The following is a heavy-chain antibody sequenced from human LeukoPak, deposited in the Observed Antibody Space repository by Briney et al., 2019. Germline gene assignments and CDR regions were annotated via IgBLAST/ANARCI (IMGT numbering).Heavy chain of an antibody. CDR2: IYYSGST. CDR1: GGSISSYY. J-gene: IGHJ3*02. Sequence: EPSETLSLTCTVSGGSISSYYWSWIRQPPGKGLEWIGYIYYSGSTNHNPSLKSRVYMSVSTSKNQFSLNLISVSAADTAVYYCAGGGGFLTGDDAFDIWGQGTMLTVSS. V-gene: IGHV4-59*08. CDR3: AGGGGFLTGDDAFDI. D-gene: IGHD3-9*01.